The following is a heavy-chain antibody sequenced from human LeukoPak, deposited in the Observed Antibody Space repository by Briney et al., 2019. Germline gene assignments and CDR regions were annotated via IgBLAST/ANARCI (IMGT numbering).Heavy chain of an antibody. CDR2: ISSSGDTI. J-gene: IGHJ4*02. CDR1: GFTFSSNE. D-gene: IGHD4-23*01. Sequence: GGSLRLSCAASGFTFSSNEMNWVRQAPGKGLEWVSYISSSGDTIYYADSVKGRFTISRDNAKNSLWLQMNSLRAEDTAVYYCARGEGDSGGNFVGDYWGQGTLVTVSS. CDR3: ARGEGDSGGNFVGDY. V-gene: IGHV3-48*03.